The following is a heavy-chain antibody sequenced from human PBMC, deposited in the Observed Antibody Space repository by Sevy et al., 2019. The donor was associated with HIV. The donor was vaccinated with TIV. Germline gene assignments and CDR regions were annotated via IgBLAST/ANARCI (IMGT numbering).Heavy chain of an antibody. CDR1: GFTFSSYA. V-gene: IGHV3-23*01. CDR3: GKEGGGYYYDSSGLFDY. D-gene: IGHD3-22*01. J-gene: IGHJ4*02. CDR2: ISGSGYLT. Sequence: GGSLRLSCAASGFTFSSYAMSWVRQAPGKGLEWVSAISGSGYLTYYTDSVKGRFTISIDNSKNTLYLQMNSLRAEDTAVYYCGKEGGGYYYDSSGLFDYWGQGTLVTVSS.